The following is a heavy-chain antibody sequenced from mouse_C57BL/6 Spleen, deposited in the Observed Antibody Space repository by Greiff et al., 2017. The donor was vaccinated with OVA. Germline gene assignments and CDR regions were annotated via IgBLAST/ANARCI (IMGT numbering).Heavy chain of an antibody. CDR2: ISSGGDYI. Sequence: EVQGVESGAGLVKPGGSLKLSCAASGFTFSSYAMSWVRQTPEKRLEWVAYISSGGDYIYYADTVKGRFTISRDNARNTLYLQMSSLKSEDTAMYYCTREDTHWYFDVWGTGTTVTVSS. CDR1: GFTFSSYA. J-gene: IGHJ1*03. CDR3: TREDTHWYFDV. V-gene: IGHV5-9-1*02.